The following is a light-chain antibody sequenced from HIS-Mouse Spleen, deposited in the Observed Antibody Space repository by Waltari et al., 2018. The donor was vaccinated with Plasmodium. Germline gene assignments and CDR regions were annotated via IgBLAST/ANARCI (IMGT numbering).Light chain of an antibody. J-gene: IGLJ3*02. Sequence: SYELTQPPSVSVPPDQTARITCSGDALPKKYAYWYQQKSGQATVLVIYEDSKRPSWIPERFSGSSSGTMATLTISGAQVEDEADYYCYSTDSSGNHRVFGGGTKLTVL. CDR1: ALPKKY. V-gene: IGLV3-10*01. CDR3: YSTDSSGNHRV. CDR2: EDS.